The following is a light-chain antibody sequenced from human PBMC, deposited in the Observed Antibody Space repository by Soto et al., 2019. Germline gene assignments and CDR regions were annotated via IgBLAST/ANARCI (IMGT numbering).Light chain of an antibody. V-gene: IGLV1-40*01. J-gene: IGLJ2*01. CDR3: QSSDNSLPGLVI. CDR1: SPNIGAGYD. Sequence: QSVLTQPPSMSGAPGQRVTISCTGSSPNIGAGYDVHWYQQLPGTPPKLLIYLNNDRPSGVPDRFSGSKSGTSASLAITGLRADDEAVYYCQSSDNSLPGLVIFGGGTQLTVL. CDR2: LNN.